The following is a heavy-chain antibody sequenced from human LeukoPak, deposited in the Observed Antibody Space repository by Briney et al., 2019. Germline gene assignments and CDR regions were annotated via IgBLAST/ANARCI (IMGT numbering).Heavy chain of an antibody. CDR3: ARGGDYYDSSDYYYGYFDY. CDR1: GFTVSSNY. V-gene: IGHV3-66*01. Sequence: PGGSLRLSCAASGFTVSSNYMSWVRQAPGKGLEWVSVIYSGGSTYYADSVKGRFTISRDNSKNTLYLQMNSLRAEDTAVYYCARGGDYYDSSDYYYGYFDYWGQGTLVTVSS. CDR2: IYSGGST. J-gene: IGHJ4*02. D-gene: IGHD3-22*01.